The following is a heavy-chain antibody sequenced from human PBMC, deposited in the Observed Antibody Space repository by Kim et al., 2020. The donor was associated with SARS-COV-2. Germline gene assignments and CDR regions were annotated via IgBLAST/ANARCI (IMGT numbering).Heavy chain of an antibody. D-gene: IGHD1-26*01. V-gene: IGHV3-74*01. CDR1: GFTFSSYW. J-gene: IGHJ4*02. Sequence: GGSLRLSCAASGFTFSSYWMHWVRQAPGKGLVWVSRINSDGGTTSYADSVKGRFTISRDNAKSTLYLQMNSLRGEDTAVYYCASRRYTGTYYSFDYWTQGTLVTVSS. CDR2: INSDGGTT. CDR3: ASRRYTGTYYSFDY.